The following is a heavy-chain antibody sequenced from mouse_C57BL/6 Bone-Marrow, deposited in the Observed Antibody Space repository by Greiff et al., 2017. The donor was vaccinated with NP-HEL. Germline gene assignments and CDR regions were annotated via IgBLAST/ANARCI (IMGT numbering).Heavy chain of an antibody. CDR2: IYPSDSET. V-gene: IGHV1-61*01. J-gene: IGHJ4*01. CDR3: ARDSAGYPYAMDY. Sequence: VQLQQPGAELVRPGSSVKLSCKASGYTFTSYWMDWVKQRPGQGLEWIGNIYPSDSETHYNQKFKDKATLTVDKSSSTAYMQLSSLTSEDSAVYYCARDSAGYPYAMDYWGQGTSVTVSS. D-gene: IGHD3-2*02. CDR1: GYTFTSYW.